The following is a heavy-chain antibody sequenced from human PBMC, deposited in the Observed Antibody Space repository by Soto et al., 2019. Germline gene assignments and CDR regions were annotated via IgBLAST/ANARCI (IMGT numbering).Heavy chain of an antibody. D-gene: IGHD3-10*01. V-gene: IGHV4-59*08. Sequence: QVQLQESGPGLVKPSETLSLTCTVSGGSISSYYWSWIRQPPGKGLEWIGYIYYSGSTNYNPSLKSRVTISVDPSKTQFSLRLSSVTAADTAVYYCARHKAGPNWFDPWGQGTLVTVSS. J-gene: IGHJ5*02. CDR3: ARHKAGPNWFDP. CDR2: IYYSGST. CDR1: GGSISSYY.